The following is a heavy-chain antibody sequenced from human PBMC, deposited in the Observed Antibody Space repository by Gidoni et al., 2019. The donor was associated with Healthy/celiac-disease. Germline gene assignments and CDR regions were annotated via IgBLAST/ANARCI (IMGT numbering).Heavy chain of an antibody. V-gene: IGHV4-39*01. D-gene: IGHD6-13*01. J-gene: IGHJ4*02. CDR2: IYYSGST. CDR3: ARLVRILSSSPRVYFDY. CDR1: GGSISSSSYY. Sequence: QLQLQESGPGLVKPSETLSLTCTVSGGSISSSSYYWGWIRQPPGKGLEWIGSIYYSGSTYYNPSLKSRVTISVDTSKNQFSLKLSSVTAADTAVYYCARLVRILSSSPRVYFDYWGQGTLVTVSS.